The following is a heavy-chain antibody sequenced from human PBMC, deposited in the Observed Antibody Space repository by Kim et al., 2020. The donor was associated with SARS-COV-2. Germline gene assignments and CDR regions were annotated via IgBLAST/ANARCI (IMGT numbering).Heavy chain of an antibody. CDR3: AKAPSRLYYYYGMDV. V-gene: IGHV3-23*01. J-gene: IGHJ6*02. Sequence: DSVKGRFTISRDKSKNTLYLQKNSLRAEDTAVYYCAKAPSRLYYYYGMDVWGQGTTVTVSS. D-gene: IGHD6-13*01.